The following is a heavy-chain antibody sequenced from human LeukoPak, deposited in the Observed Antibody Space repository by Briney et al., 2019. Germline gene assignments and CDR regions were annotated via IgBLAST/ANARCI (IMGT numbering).Heavy chain of an antibody. J-gene: IGHJ4*02. D-gene: IGHD2-21*02. CDR2: ISYDGSNK. V-gene: IGHV3-30-3*01. Sequence: GRSLRLSCAASGFTFSSYAMHWVRQAPGKGLEWVAVISYDGSNKYYADSVKGRFTISRDNSKNTLYLQMNSLRAEDTAVYYCARSEMVVTAMTDYWGQGTLVTVSS. CDR3: ARSEMVVTAMTDY. CDR1: GFTFSSYA.